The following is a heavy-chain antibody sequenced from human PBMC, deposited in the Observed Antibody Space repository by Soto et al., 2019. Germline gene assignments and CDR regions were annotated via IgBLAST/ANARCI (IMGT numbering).Heavy chain of an antibody. D-gene: IGHD5-18*01. CDR3: ASSAMDHYYYGMDV. CDR2: IIPIFGTA. Sequence: SVKVSCKASGGTFSSYAISWVRQAPGQGLEWMGGIIPIFGTADYAQKFQGRVTITADESTSTAYMELSSLRSEDTAVYYCASSAMDHYYYGMDVWGQGTTVTVSS. V-gene: IGHV1-69*13. J-gene: IGHJ6*02. CDR1: GGTFSSYA.